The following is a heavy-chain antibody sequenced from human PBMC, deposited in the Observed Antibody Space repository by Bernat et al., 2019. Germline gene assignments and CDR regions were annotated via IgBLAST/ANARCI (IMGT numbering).Heavy chain of an antibody. J-gene: IGHJ6*02. CDR1: GGSISSGGYS. D-gene: IGHD5/OR15-5a*01. V-gene: IGHV4-30-2*01. CDR2: IYHSGST. CDR3: ARAEVYDDPGYYYCGMDV. Sequence: QLQLQESGSGLVKLSQTLSLTCAVSGGSISSGGYSWSWIRQPPGKGLEWIGYIYHSGSTYYNPSLKSRVTISVDRSKNQFSLKLSSVTAADTAVYYCARAEVYDDPGYYYCGMDVWGQGTTVTVSS.